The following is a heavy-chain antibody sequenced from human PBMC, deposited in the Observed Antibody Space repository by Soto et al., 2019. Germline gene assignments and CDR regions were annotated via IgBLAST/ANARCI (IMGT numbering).Heavy chain of an antibody. CDR2: INHSGST. J-gene: IGHJ4*02. CDR3: ARGLSEGGDYFDY. Sequence: SETLSLTCAVYGGSFSGYYWSWIRQPPGKGLEWVGEINHSGSTNYNPSLKSRVTISVDTSKNQFSLKLSYVTAADTAVDYCARGLSEGGDYFDYWGQGTLVTVSS. CDR1: GGSFSGYY. V-gene: IGHV4-34*01. D-gene: IGHD3-16*01.